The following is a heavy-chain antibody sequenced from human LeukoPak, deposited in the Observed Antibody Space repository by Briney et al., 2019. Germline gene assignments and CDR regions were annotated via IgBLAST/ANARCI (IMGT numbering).Heavy chain of an antibody. CDR1: GYIFTNYY. Sequence: GASVKVSCKASGYIFTNYYMHWVRQAPGQGLEWMGIINPSGGSTTYAQKFQGRVTMTRDTSTSTVYMEVSSLRSEDTAVYYCARAGYDSSAYYSYWGQGTLVTVSS. J-gene: IGHJ4*02. CDR2: INPSGGST. V-gene: IGHV1-46*01. D-gene: IGHD3-22*01. CDR3: ARAGYDSSAYYSY.